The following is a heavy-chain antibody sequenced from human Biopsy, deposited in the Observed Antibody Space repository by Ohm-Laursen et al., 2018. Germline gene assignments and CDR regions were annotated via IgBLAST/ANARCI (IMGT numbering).Heavy chain of an antibody. CDR2: ITPTGVT. CDR1: GGSFDFKY. D-gene: IGHD3-22*01. V-gene: IGHV4-4*07. CDR3: ARELMEYYDSSGYFDH. Sequence: SETLSLTCSVSGGSFDFKYWTWIRQSADKGLEWIGRITPTGVTHYNPSLESRVTMSLDTSKKLFSLKLSSVTAADTAMYYCARELMEYYDSSGYFDHWGQGSLVTVSS. J-gene: IGHJ4*02.